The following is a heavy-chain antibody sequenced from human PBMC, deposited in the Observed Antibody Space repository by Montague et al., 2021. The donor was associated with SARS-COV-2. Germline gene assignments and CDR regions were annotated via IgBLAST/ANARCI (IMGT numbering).Heavy chain of an antibody. CDR3: GKWFEEAPAYCYY. V-gene: IGHV3-23*01. CDR2: ISGGGGGT. Sequence: SLRLSCAASGFTFNNYAMTWVRQAPGKGLYWVSTISGGGGGTYYADSVKGRFTISRDNSKNTLYLQMNSLSAEDTAVYYCGKWFEEAPAYCYYWGQGTLVTVSS. CDR1: GFTFNNYA. J-gene: IGHJ4*02. D-gene: IGHD3-10*01.